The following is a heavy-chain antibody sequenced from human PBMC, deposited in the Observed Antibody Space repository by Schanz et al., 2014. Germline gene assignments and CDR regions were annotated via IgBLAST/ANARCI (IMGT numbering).Heavy chain of an antibody. Sequence: EVQLLESGGGLVQPGGSLRLSCAVSGFIVRSNYMTWVRQAPGKGLEWVSAISGSGGSTYYADSVKGRFTISGDSSKYTVYLQMNSLRADDTAVYYCAKGPYYYYYMDVWGNGTTVTVSS. CDR1: GFIVRSNY. J-gene: IGHJ6*03. V-gene: IGHV3-23*01. CDR3: AKGPYYYYYMDV. CDR2: ISGSGGST.